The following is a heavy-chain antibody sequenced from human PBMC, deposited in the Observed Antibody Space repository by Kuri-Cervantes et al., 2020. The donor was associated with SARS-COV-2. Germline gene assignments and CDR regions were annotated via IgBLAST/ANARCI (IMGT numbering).Heavy chain of an antibody. V-gene: IGHV3-49*02. CDR3: TRMSTQYYDFWSGGYRDFDY. CDR2: IKSKAYGETA. D-gene: IGHD3-3*01. J-gene: IGHJ4*02. Sequence: SWVRQPPGKGLEWVGFIKSKAYGETAEYAASVKDRFTISRDDSKTIAYLQMNSLKTEDTAVYYCTRMSTQYYDFWSGGYRDFDYWGQGTLVTVSS.